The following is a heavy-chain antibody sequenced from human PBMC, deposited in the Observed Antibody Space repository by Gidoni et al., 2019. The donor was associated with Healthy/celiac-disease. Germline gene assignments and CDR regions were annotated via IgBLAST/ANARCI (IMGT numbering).Heavy chain of an antibody. Sequence: EVQLVQSGAEVKKPGESLRISGKGSGYSFTSYCISWVRQMPGKGLEWMGRIAPSDSYTNYSPSFQGHVTISADKSISTAYLQWSSLKASDTAMYYCARQGVVAGPPNWFDPWGQGTLVTVSS. D-gene: IGHD6-19*01. CDR3: ARQGVVAGPPNWFDP. CDR1: GYSFTSYC. V-gene: IGHV5-10-1*03. CDR2: IAPSDSYT. J-gene: IGHJ5*02.